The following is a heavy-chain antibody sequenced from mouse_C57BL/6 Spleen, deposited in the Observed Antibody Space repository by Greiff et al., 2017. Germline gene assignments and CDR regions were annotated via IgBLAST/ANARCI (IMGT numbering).Heavy chain of an antibody. J-gene: IGHJ4*01. Sequence: QVQLQQPGAELVKPGASVKLSCKASGYTFTSYWMHWVKQRPGQGLEWIGMIHPNSGSTNYNEKFKSKATLTVDKSSSTAYMQLSSLTSADAAVDYCGRGGLGRNYYAMGGWGQGTSVTVSS. CDR3: GRGGLGRNYYAMGG. CDR2: IHPNSGST. D-gene: IGHD2-13*01. V-gene: IGHV1-64*01. CDR1: GYTFTSYW.